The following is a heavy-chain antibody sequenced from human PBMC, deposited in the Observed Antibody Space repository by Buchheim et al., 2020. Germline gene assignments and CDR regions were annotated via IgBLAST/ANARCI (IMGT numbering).Heavy chain of an antibody. CDR2: VSGSGGST. J-gene: IGHJ4*02. D-gene: IGHD3-16*02. CDR3: AKVLSRRYFDY. V-gene: IGHV3-23*01. CDR1: GFTFSSYA. Sequence: EVQLLESGGGLVQPGGSLRLSCAASGFTFSSYAMSWVRQAPGKGLEWVSAVSGSGGSTFYAGSVKGRFAVSRDNSKNTVYLQMNSLRAADTAIYYCAKVLSRRYFDYWGQGTL.